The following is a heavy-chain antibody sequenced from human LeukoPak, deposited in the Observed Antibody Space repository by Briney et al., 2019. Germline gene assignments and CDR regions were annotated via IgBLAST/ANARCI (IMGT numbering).Heavy chain of an antibody. D-gene: IGHD1-26*01. Sequence: LETLSLTCTVSGGSIRSSYYYWGWIRQPPGKGLEWIGSIYYSGSTYYNPSLKSRVTISVDTSKNQFSLKLSSVTAADTAVYYCARPVGATTGNFDYWGQGTLVTVSS. CDR3: ARPVGATTGNFDY. CDR1: GGSIRSSYYY. J-gene: IGHJ4*02. CDR2: IYYSGST. V-gene: IGHV4-39*01.